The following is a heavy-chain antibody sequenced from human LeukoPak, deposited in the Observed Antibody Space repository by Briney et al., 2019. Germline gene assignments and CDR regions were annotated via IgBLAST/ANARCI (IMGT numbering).Heavy chain of an antibody. D-gene: IGHD6-13*01. V-gene: IGHV3-15*01. Sequence: KPGGSLRLSCAASGFTVSSSYMSWVRQAPGKGLEWVGRIKSKTDGGTTDYAAPVKGRFTISRDDSKNTLYLQMNSLKTEDTAVYYCTTDPSGWQQLSTHYWLHGMDVWGQGTTVTVSS. J-gene: IGHJ6*02. CDR1: GFTVSSSY. CDR3: TTDPSGWQQLSTHYWLHGMDV. CDR2: IKSKTDGGTT.